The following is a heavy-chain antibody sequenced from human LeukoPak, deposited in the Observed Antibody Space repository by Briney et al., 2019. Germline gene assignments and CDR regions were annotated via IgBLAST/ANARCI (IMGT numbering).Heavy chain of an antibody. CDR1: GGSFSGYY. CDR3: ARAYYYYYMDV. V-gene: IGHV4-34*01. Sequence: SETLSLTCAVYGGSFSGYYWSWIRQPPGKGLEWIGEINHSGSTNYNPSLKSRVTISVDTSKNQFSLKLSSVTAADTAVYYCARAYYYYYMDVWGKGTTVTDSS. CDR2: INHSGST. J-gene: IGHJ6*03.